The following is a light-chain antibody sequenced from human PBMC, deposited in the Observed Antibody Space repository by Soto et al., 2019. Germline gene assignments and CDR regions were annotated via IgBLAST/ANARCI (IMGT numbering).Light chain of an antibody. CDR3: QQYNNWPLT. CDR1: QSVSSN. J-gene: IGKJ4*01. CDR2: GAS. V-gene: IGKV3-15*01. Sequence: IVMTQSPATLSVSPGEKGNLYCRASQSVSSNLAWYQQKPGQAPRLLIYGASTRATGIPARFSGSGSGTEFTLTISSLQSEDFAVYYCQQYNNWPLTFGGGTKVDIK.